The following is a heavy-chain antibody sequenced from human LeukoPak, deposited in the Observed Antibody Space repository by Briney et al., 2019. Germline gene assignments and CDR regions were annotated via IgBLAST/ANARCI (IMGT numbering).Heavy chain of an antibody. CDR3: ARVSNDFWSGYIFDY. CDR1: GESMSGFY. J-gene: IGHJ4*02. V-gene: IGHV4-59*01. CDR2: IYYSGST. D-gene: IGHD3-3*01. Sequence: SETLSLTCTVSGESMSGFYWNWIRQPPGKGLEWIGYIYYSGSTNYNPSLKSRVTISVDTSKNQFSLKLSSVTAADTAVYYCARVSNDFWSGYIFDYWGQGTLVTVSS.